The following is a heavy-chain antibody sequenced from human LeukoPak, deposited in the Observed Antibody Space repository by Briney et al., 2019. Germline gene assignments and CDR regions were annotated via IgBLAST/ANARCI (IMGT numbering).Heavy chain of an antibody. J-gene: IGHJ6*03. CDR1: GGTFSSYA. V-gene: IGHV1-69*13. Sequence: GASVKVSCKAPGGTFSSYAISWVRQAPGQGLEWMGGIIPIFGTANYAQKFQGRVTITADESTSTAYMELSSLRSEDTAVYYCARGSSGYDSLTYYYYYMDVWGKGTTVTISS. CDR2: IIPIFGTA. CDR3: ARGSSGYDSLTYYYYYMDV. D-gene: IGHD5-12*01.